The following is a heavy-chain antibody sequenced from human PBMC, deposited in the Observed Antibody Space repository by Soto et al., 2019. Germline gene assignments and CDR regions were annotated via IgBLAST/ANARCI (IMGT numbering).Heavy chain of an antibody. J-gene: IGHJ6*02. D-gene: IGHD6-19*01. CDR3: ARGRGGSGWAYYYGMDV. CDR2: IYYSGST. V-gene: IGHV4-59*01. CDR1: GGSISSYY. Sequence: PSETLSLTCTVSGGSISSYYWSWIRQPPGKGLERIGYIYYSGSTNYNPSLKSRVTISVDTSKNQFSLKLSSVTAADTAIYYCARGRGGSGWAYYYGMDVWGQGTTVTVSS.